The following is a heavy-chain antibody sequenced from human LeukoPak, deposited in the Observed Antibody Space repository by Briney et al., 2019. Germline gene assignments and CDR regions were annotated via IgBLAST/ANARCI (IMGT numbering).Heavy chain of an antibody. CDR2: INWNAGST. D-gene: IGHD5-18*01. Sequence: GGSLRLSCAASGFTFHDYAMYWVRQAPGKGLEWVSLINWNAGSTYYADSAKGRFTISRHNSKNSLYLQRNSLRAEDTAMYYCAKGGGGGYSYGYGQLDYWGQGTLVTVSS. CDR1: GFTFHDYA. J-gene: IGHJ4*02. CDR3: AKGGGGGYSYGYGQLDY. V-gene: IGHV3-43D*04.